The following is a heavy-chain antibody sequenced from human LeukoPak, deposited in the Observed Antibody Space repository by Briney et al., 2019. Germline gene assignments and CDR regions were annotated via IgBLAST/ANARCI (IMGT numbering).Heavy chain of an antibody. D-gene: IGHD5-12*01. J-gene: IGHJ4*02. CDR1: GYTFTDYY. V-gene: IGHV1-2*02. CDR2: INPNSGGT. CDR3: ARDLRRYRDSGYESDDY. Sequence: ASVKVSCKASGYTFTDYYMHWVRQAPGQGLEWMGWINPNSGGTNYAQKFQGRVTMTRDTSISTAYMELSRLRSDDTAVYYCARDLRRYRDSGYESDDYWGQGTLVTVSS.